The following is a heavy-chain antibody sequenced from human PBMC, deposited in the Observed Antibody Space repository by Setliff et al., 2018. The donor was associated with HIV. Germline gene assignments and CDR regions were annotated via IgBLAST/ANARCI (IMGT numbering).Heavy chain of an antibody. D-gene: IGHD3-3*01. Sequence: GASVKVSCKASGGTFSSYAISWVRQAPGQGLEWMGGIIPIFGTTNYAQKFQGRVTMTTDTSTSTAYMELRSLRSDDTAVYYCVRGVQSPPHYSYYYMDVWGEGTMVTVSS. CDR2: IIPIFGTT. CDR1: GGTFSSYA. J-gene: IGHJ6*03. V-gene: IGHV1-69*05. CDR3: VRGVQSPPHYSYYYMDV.